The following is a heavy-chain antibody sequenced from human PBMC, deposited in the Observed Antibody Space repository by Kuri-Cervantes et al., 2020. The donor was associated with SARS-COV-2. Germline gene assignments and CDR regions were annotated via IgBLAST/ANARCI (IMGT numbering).Heavy chain of an antibody. CDR1: GGTFRSYA. Sequence: SVKVSCKDSGGTFRSYAISWVRQAPGQGLEWMGGITPIFGTANYAQKFQGRVTITADKSTSTAYMELSSLRSEDTAVYYCAKFPPSAYYDFWSGYYTPSDYYYYGMDVWGQGTTVTVSS. D-gene: IGHD3-3*01. CDR2: ITPIFGTA. V-gene: IGHV1-69*06. J-gene: IGHJ6*02. CDR3: AKFPPSAYYDFWSGYYTPSDYYYYGMDV.